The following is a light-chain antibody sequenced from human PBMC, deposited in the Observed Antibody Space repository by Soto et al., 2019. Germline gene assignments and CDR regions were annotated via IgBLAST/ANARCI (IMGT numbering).Light chain of an antibody. V-gene: IGKV1-9*01. Sequence: DIQLTQSPSFLSASVGDRVTITCRASQGISSYLAWYQQKPGKAPKLLIYAASTLQSGVPSRFSGSGSGTEFTLTISSLQPEDFATYYCQHLDSYSTFGLGTRLEIK. CDR3: QHLDSYST. J-gene: IGKJ5*01. CDR1: QGISSY. CDR2: AAS.